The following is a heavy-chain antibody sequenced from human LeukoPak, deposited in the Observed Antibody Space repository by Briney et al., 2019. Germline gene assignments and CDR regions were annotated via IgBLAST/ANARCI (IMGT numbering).Heavy chain of an antibody. D-gene: IGHD3-10*02. CDR1: GFSLSSYW. Sequence: GGSLRLSCAASGFSLSSYWMTWVRQAPGKGLEWVASINLDGSEKFYVDSVKGRFTISRDNAKNSLYLQMNSLRAEDTAVYYCAELGITMIGDVWGKGTTVTISS. CDR2: INLDGSEK. V-gene: IGHV3-7*01. J-gene: IGHJ6*04. CDR3: AELGITMIGDV.